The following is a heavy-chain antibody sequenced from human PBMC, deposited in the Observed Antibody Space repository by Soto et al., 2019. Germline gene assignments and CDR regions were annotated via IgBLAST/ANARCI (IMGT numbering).Heavy chain of an antibody. CDR3: AKSSHIGCLSNSFAT. Sequence: QVQLVASGGGVVQPGRSLRLSCAASGFTFSSYGMHWVRPAPGTGLVRVDVISYGGSNNYYADSVKGRFTISRDNSKNTLYLQMNSMRAEDTAVYYCAKSSHIGCLSNSFATWGKGTLVTVAS. D-gene: IGHD2-2*01. V-gene: IGHV3-30*18. J-gene: IGHJ5*02. CDR1: GFTFSSYG. CDR2: ISYGGSNN.